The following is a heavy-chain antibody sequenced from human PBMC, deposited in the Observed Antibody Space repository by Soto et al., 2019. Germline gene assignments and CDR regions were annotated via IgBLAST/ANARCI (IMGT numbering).Heavy chain of an antibody. V-gene: IGHV4-61*01. CDR1: GGSVSSGSYY. CDR3: ARDRGVIPYYFDY. D-gene: IGHD3-10*01. J-gene: IGHJ4*02. Sequence: ASETLSLTCTVSGGSVSSGSYYWSWIRQPPGKGLEWIGYIYYSGSTNYNPSLKSRVTISVDTSKNQFSLKLSSVTAADTAVYYCARDRGVIPYYFDYWGQGTLVTVSS. CDR2: IYYSGST.